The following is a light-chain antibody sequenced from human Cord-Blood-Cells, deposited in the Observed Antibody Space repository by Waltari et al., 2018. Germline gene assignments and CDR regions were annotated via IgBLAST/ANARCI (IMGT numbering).Light chain of an antibody. CDR3: CSYAGSSTWV. CDR2: EGS. Sequence: QSALTQPASVSGSPGQSITISCTGTSSDVGSYNLVSLYQKHPGKSPKLMIYEGSKRPSVVSNLFSGSKSGNTASLTISGLQAEDEADYYCCSYAGSSTWVFGGGTKLTVL. CDR1: SSDVGSYNL. J-gene: IGLJ3*02. V-gene: IGLV2-23*01.